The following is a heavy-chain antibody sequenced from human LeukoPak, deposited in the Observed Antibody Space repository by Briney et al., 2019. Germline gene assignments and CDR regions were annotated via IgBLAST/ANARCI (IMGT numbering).Heavy chain of an antibody. CDR2: IYYSGST. V-gene: IGHV4-59*01. CDR3: ASNLYCSSTSCSTSYYYMDV. Sequence: SETLSLTCAVYGGSFSGYYWSWIRQPPGKGLEWIGYIYYSGSTNYNPSLKSRVTISVDTSKNQFSLKLSSVTAADTAVYYCASNLYCSSTSCSTSYYYMDVWGKGTTVTISS. CDR1: GGSFSGYY. D-gene: IGHD2-2*01. J-gene: IGHJ6*03.